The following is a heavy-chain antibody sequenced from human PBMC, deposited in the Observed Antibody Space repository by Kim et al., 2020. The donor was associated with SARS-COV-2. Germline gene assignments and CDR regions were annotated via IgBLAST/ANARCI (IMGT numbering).Heavy chain of an antibody. J-gene: IGHJ6*02. Sequence: GGSLRLSCAASGFTFSSYSMNWVRQAPGKGLEWVSSISSSSSYIYYADSVKGRFTISRDNAKNSLYLQMNSLRAEDMAVYYCARDEGYCSSTSCYTSRARGDYYGMDVWGQGTTVTVSS. CDR1: GFTFSSYS. CDR2: ISSSSSYI. CDR3: ARDEGYCSSTSCYTSRARGDYYGMDV. D-gene: IGHD2-2*02. V-gene: IGHV3-21*01.